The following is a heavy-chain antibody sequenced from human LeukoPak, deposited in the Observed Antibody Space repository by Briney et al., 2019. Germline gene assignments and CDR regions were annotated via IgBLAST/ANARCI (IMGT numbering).Heavy chain of an antibody. J-gene: IGHJ5*02. V-gene: IGHV4-59*01. CDR1: GGSISSYY. Sequence: SETLSLTCTVSGGSISSYYWSWIRQPPGEGLEWIGYIYYSGSTNYNPSLKSRVTISVDTSKNQFSLKLSSVTAADTAVYYCARVTGYSGYDNWFDPWGQGTLVTVSS. D-gene: IGHD5-12*01. CDR2: IYYSGST. CDR3: ARVTGYSGYDNWFDP.